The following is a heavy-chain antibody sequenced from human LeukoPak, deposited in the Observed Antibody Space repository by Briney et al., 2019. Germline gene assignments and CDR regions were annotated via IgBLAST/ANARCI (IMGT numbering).Heavy chain of an antibody. CDR3: ARWGPPNFDY. CDR2: INHSGST. D-gene: IGHD3-16*01. J-gene: IGHJ4*02. Sequence: SETLSLTCAVYGGSFSGYYWSWIRQPPGKGLEWIGEINHSGSTNYNPSLKSRVTISVDTSKNQFPLKLSSVTAADTAVYYCARWGPPNFDYWGQGTLVTVSS. CDR1: GGSFSGYY. V-gene: IGHV4-34*01.